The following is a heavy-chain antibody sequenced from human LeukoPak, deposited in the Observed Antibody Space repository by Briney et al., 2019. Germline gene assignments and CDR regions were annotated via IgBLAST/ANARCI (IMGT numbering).Heavy chain of an antibody. V-gene: IGHV1-2*02. Sequence: GASVKVSCKASGYTFTGYYMHWVRQAPGQGLEWMGWINPNSGGTNYAQKLQGRVTMTTDTSTSTAYMELRSLRSDDTAVYYCARDGAADSSGWYGNYWGQGTLVTVSS. CDR3: ARDGAADSSGWYGNY. CDR1: GYTFTGYY. D-gene: IGHD6-19*01. CDR2: INPNSGGT. J-gene: IGHJ4*02.